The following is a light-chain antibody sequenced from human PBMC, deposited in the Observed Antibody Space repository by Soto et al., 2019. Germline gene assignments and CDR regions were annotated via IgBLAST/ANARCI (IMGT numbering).Light chain of an antibody. J-gene: IGKJ1*01. CDR2: GAS. Sequence: EIVLTQSPGTLCLSRGERATLSCRASQSVSSSYLAWYQQKPGQAPRLLIYGASSRATGIPDRFSGSGSGTDFTLTISRLEPEDFAVYYSQQYGSSPRTFGQGTKVEIK. CDR3: QQYGSSPRT. V-gene: IGKV3-20*01. CDR1: QSVSSSY.